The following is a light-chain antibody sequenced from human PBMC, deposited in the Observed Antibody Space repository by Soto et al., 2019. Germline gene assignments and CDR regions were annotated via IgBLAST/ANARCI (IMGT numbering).Light chain of an antibody. CDR2: GAS. CDR3: QQYNNWPPWT. J-gene: IGKJ1*01. V-gene: IGKV3-15*01. Sequence: EIVMTQSPATLSVSPGERATLSCRASQSVSSNLAWYQQKPGQAPRLLMYGASTRATGIPARFSGSGSGTEFTLTISSLQSEDFAAYYCQQYNNWPPWTFGQGTKVEIK. CDR1: QSVSSN.